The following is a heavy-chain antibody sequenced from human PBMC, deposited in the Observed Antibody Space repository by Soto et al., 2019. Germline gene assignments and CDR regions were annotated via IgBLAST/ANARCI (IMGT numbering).Heavy chain of an antibody. Sequence: GGALRVSCAASGFTFSDYYMSWMRQVPGKGLEWVAYISGTSDSIPYADSVKGRFTISRDNAKNSLYLQMNSLRAEDTAVYYCARVVVLTAAGTTDYWGQGTLVTVSS. D-gene: IGHD6-13*01. CDR3: ARVVVLTAAGTTDY. J-gene: IGHJ4*02. CDR1: GFTFSDYY. V-gene: IGHV3-11*06. CDR2: ISGTSDSI.